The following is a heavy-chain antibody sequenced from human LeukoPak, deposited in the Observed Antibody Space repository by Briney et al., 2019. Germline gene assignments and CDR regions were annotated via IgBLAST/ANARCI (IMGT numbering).Heavy chain of an antibody. CDR3: ARDRGDYNWYFDL. J-gene: IGHJ2*01. CDR1: GGTFSSYA. D-gene: IGHD4-17*01. Sequence: GASVKVSCKASGGTFSSYAISWVRQAPGQGLEWXGGIIPIFGTAXXXQXXXXXVXITADESTSTAYMELSSLRSEDTAVYYCARDRGDYNWYFDLWGRGTLVTVSS. V-gene: IGHV1-69*13. CDR2: IIPIFGTA.